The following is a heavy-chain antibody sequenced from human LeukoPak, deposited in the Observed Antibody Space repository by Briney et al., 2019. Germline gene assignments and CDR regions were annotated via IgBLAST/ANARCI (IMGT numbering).Heavy chain of an antibody. CDR1: AGSTRGYD. J-gene: IGHJ4*02. D-gene: IGHD6-6*01. Sequence: PSETLSLTCIVSAGSTRGYDWSWIRQPPGKGLEWIGYIYYSGSTNYNPSLKSRVTMSVDTSKNQFSLKLSSVTAADTAVYYCARVSSSSSYWGQGTLVTVSS. CDR2: IYYSGST. CDR3: ARVSSSSSY. V-gene: IGHV4-59*12.